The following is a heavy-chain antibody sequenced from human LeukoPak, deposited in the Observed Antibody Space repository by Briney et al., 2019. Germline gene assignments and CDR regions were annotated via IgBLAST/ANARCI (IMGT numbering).Heavy chain of an antibody. V-gene: IGHV3-74*01. D-gene: IGHD6-6*01. Sequence: PGGSLRLFCAASGFTFRSYWMHGVRQAPGKGLVGVSRINSDGSSTSYADAVKGRFTISRDNAKNTLYLKMNSLRAEDTAVYYCDRTNPEDYSSSLYYFDYWGQGTLVTVSS. CDR2: INSDGSST. J-gene: IGHJ4*02. CDR3: DRTNPEDYSSSLYYFDY. CDR1: GFTFRSYW.